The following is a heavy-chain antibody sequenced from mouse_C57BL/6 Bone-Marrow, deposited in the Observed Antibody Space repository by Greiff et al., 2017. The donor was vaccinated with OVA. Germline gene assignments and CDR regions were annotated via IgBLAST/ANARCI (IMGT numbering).Heavy chain of an antibody. CDR3: ASLSNWDGSYAMDY. CDR1: GFTFSDYY. Sequence: EVHLVESGGGLVQPGGSLKLSCAASGFTFSDYYMYWVRQTPEKRLEWVAYISNGGGSTYYPDTVKGRFTISRDNAKNTLYLQMSRLTSEDTAMYSCASLSNWDGSYAMDYWGQGTSVTVSS. D-gene: IGHD4-1*01. J-gene: IGHJ4*01. V-gene: IGHV5-12*01. CDR2: ISNGGGST.